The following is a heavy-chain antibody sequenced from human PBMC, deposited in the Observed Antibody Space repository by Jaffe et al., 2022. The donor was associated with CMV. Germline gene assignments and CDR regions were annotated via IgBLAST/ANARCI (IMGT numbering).Heavy chain of an antibody. D-gene: IGHD5-18*01. J-gene: IGHJ4*02. CDR2: INHSGST. Sequence: QVQLQQWGAGLLKPSETLSLTCAVYGGSFSGYYWSWIRQPPGKGLEWIGEINHSGSTNYNPSLKSRVTISVDTSKNQFSLKLSSVTAADTAVYYCARGVDTAMVKGFFGFAYWGQGTLVTVSS. CDR3: ARGVDTAMVKGFFGFAY. V-gene: IGHV4-34*01. CDR1: GGSFSGYY.